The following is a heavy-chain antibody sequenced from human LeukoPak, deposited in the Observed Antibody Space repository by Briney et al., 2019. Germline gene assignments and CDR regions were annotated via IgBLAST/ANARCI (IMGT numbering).Heavy chain of an antibody. J-gene: IGHJ4*02. Sequence: ASVKVSCKASGGTFSSYAISWVRQAPGQGLEWMGGIIPIFGTANYAQKFQGRVTITADESTSTAYMELSSLRSEDTAVYYCARERSRSYYDSSGYLFDYWGQGTLVTVSS. CDR3: ARERSRSYYDSSGYLFDY. CDR1: GGTFSSYA. D-gene: IGHD3-22*01. CDR2: IIPIFGTA. V-gene: IGHV1-69*13.